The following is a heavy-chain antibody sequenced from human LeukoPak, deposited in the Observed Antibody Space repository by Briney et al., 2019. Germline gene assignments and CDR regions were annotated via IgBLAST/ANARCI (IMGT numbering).Heavy chain of an antibody. CDR3: ARKTAAGPYFDY. CDR1: SYSISSSNW. V-gene: IGHV4-28*05. D-gene: IGHD6-13*01. J-gene: IGHJ4*02. Sequence: SETLSLTCAVSSYSISSSNWWGWIRQPPGKGLEWIGYIYYSGSIYYNLSLKGRVTMSVDTSKNQFSLKLSSVTAVDTAVYYCARKTAAGPYFDYWGQGTLVTVSS. CDR2: IYYSGSI.